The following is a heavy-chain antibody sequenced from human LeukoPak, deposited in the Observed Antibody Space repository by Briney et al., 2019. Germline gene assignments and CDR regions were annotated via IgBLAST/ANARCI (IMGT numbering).Heavy chain of an antibody. CDR2: ISYDGSNK. D-gene: IGHD2-15*01. J-gene: IGHJ4*02. CDR1: GFTFSSYG. CDR3: AKDGSQYCSGGSCYSGIWS. Sequence: GRSLRLSCAASGFTFSSYGMHWVRQAPGKGLEWVAVISYDGSNKYYADSVKGRFTISRDNSKNTLYLQMNSLRAEDTAVYYCAKDGSQYCSGGSCYSGIWSWGQGTLVTVSS. V-gene: IGHV3-30*18.